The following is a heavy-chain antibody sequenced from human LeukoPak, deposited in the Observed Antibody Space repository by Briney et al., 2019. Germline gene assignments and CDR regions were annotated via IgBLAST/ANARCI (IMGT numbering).Heavy chain of an antibody. D-gene: IGHD1-26*01. J-gene: IGHJ4*02. CDR1: GGSISSYY. CDR2: IYTSGST. CDR3: ARENSGSYREFDY. Sequence: SETLSLTCTVSGGSISSYYWSWIRQPAGKGLDWIGRIYTSGSTNYNASLKSRVSMSVDTSKNQFSLKLSSVTAADTAVVYCARENSGSYREFDYWGQGTLVTVSS. V-gene: IGHV4-4*07.